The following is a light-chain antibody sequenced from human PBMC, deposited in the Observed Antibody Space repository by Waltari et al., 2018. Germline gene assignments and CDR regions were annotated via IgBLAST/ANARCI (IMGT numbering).Light chain of an antibody. V-gene: IGLV1-51*01. CDR1: RSTIGGNY. J-gene: IGLJ3*02. Sequence: QSVLTQPPSVSAAPGQKVTISCSGTRSTIGGNYVSWYQQIPGSAPKLLIYDNSQRPSGVPDRFSGSKSDSSATLAITGLQTGDEAVYYCATWDTSLIAGVFGGGTTLTVL. CDR2: DNS. CDR3: ATWDTSLIAGV.